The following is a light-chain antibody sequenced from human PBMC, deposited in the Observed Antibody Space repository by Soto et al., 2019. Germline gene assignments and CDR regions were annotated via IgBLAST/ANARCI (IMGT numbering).Light chain of an antibody. V-gene: IGKV1-39*01. CDR1: QSISSY. J-gene: IGKJ1*01. CDR2: AAS. Sequence: DIQMTQSPSSLSASVGDRVTITCRASQSISSYLNWYQQKPGKAPNLLIYAASSLQSGVPSRFSGSGSGTEFTLTISSLQPEDFATYYGQQGYTTPRTCGQGTKVGVK. CDR3: QQGYTTPRT.